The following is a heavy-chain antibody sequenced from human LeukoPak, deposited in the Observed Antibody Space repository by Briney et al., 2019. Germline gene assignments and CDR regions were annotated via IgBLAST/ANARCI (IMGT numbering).Heavy chain of an antibody. CDR2: ISYDGSNK. CDR3: AKDKDLWSGYYRGLPYYYGMDV. Sequence: GGSLRLSCAASGLTLSSYGMHWVRQAPGKGLEWVAVISYDGSNKYYADYVKGRFTTSRDNAKNTLSLQINSLRAEETAEYYCAKDKDLWSGYYRGLPYYYGMDVWGQGTTVTVSS. V-gene: IGHV3-30*18. D-gene: IGHD3-3*01. J-gene: IGHJ6*02. CDR1: GLTLSSYG.